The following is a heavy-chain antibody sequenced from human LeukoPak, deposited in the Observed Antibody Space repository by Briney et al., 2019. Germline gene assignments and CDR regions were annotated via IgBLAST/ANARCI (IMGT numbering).Heavy chain of an antibody. J-gene: IGHJ4*02. CDR3: AILAAAGQDGFDY. Sequence: SETLSLTCTVSGGSISSGDYYWSRIRQPPGKGLEWIGYIYYSGSTYYNPSLKSRVTISVDTSKNQFSLKLSSVTAADTAVYYCAILAAAGQDGFDYWGQGTLVTVSS. CDR1: GGSISSGDYY. V-gene: IGHV4-30-4*01. D-gene: IGHD6-13*01. CDR2: IYYSGST.